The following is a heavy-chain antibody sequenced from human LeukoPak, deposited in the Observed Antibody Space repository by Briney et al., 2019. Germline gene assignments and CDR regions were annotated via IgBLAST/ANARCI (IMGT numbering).Heavy chain of an antibody. D-gene: IGHD5-18*01. V-gene: IGHV3-23*01. CDR2: VSESGEIT. J-gene: IGHJ4*02. CDR1: GIAFSTYA. Sequence: GGSLRLSCAASGIAFSTYAMSWVRQAPGKGLEWVSAVSESGEITHYADSVKGRFIISRDNSKNTVYLQMNSLRAEDSAVYYCAKDTAQGYTYGTIEQDYWGQGTRVTVSS. CDR3: AKDTAQGYTYGTIEQDY.